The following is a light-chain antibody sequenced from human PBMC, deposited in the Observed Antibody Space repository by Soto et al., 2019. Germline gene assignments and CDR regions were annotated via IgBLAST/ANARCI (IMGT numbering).Light chain of an antibody. J-gene: IGLJ1*01. V-gene: IGLV2-11*01. CDR1: SSDVGGYDY. CDR3: CSYAGYYTHYV. CDR2: DVT. Sequence: QSVLTQPRSVSGSPGQSVTISCTGTSSDVGGYDYVSWYQQHPGKAPKLMISDVTKRPSGVPDRFSGSKSGNTASLTFSGLQAEDEADYYCCSYAGYYTHYVFGTGTKLTVL.